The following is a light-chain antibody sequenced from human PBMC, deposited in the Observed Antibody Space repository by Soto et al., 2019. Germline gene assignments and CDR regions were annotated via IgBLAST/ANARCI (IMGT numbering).Light chain of an antibody. Sequence: DIQLTQSPSFLSASVGDRITITCRASQGISSYLAWYQGKPGKAPKVLIYAASTLQSGVPSRFSGSGSGTEFTLTISSLQPEDFATYYCQQYNSYSPYTFGQGTKLEIK. CDR2: AAS. V-gene: IGKV1-9*01. CDR1: QGISSY. J-gene: IGKJ2*01. CDR3: QQYNSYSPYT.